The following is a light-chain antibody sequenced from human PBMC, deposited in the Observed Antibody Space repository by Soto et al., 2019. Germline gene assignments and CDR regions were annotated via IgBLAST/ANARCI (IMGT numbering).Light chain of an antibody. CDR1: SSDAGGYNH. J-gene: IGLJ2*01. V-gene: IGLV2-14*01. CDR2: DVN. Sequence: QSALTQPASVSGSPGQSITISCTGASSDAGGYNHVSWYQHHPDKAPKVMIYDVNNRPSGVSNRFSGSKSGNTASLTISGLQAEDEADYYCISYTANRRVFGGGTKVTVL. CDR3: ISYTANRRV.